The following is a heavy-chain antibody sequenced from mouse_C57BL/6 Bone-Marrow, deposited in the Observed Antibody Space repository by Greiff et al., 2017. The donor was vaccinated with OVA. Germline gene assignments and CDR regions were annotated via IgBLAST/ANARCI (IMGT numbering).Heavy chain of an antibody. J-gene: IGHJ1*03. CDR2: ISYDGSN. V-gene: IGHV3-6*01. D-gene: IGHD1-3*01. CDR3: ARGQLKPWYFDV. Sequence: EVQLQESGPGLVKPSQSLSLTCSVTGYSITSGYYWNWIRQFPGNKLEWMGYISYDGSNNYNPSLTNRISITRDTSKNQFFLKLNSVTTEDTATYYCARGQLKPWYFDVWGTGTTVTVSS. CDR1: GYSITSGYY.